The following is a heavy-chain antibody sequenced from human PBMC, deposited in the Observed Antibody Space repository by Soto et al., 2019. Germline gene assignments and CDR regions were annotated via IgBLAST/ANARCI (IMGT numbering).Heavy chain of an antibody. V-gene: IGHV3-7*03. CDR3: ARGSNQDY. CDR1: GFTFSPAW. Sequence: EVQLVESGGDLVQPGGSLRLSCVASGFTFSPAWMSWVRQAPGRGLQWVATLNNDGIEKYYADSVTGRFTIDRDNARDSLYLQLNSLRAEDTAIYYCARGSNQDYWGQGTLVAVSS. D-gene: IGHD2-8*01. J-gene: IGHJ4*02. CDR2: LNNDGIEK.